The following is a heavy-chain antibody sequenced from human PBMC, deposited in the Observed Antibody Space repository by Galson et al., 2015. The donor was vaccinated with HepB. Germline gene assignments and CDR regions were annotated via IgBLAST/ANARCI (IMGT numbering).Heavy chain of an antibody. J-gene: IGHJ6*03. CDR3: ARAIFGVVIGRYYYYYMDV. Sequence: SVKVSCKASGYTFTSYGIGWVRQAPGQGLEWMGWISAYYGNTNYAQKLQGRVTMTTDTSTSTAYMDLRSLRSDDTAVYYCARAIFGVVIGRYYYYYMDVWGKGTTVTVSS. V-gene: IGHV1-18*01. CDR1: GYTFTSYG. CDR2: ISAYYGNT. D-gene: IGHD3-3*02.